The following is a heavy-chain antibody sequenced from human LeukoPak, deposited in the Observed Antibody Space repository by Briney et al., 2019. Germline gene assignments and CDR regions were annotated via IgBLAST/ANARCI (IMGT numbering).Heavy chain of an antibody. CDR1: GGSISSYY. Sequence: SETLSLTCTVSGGSISSYYWSWIRQPPGKGLEWIGYIYYSGSTNYNPSLKSRVTISVDTSKNQFSLKLSSVTAADPAVYYCARHEGPPTTVTTQGRDAFDIWGQGTMVTVSS. CDR3: ARHEGPPTTVTTQGRDAFDI. CDR2: IYYSGST. V-gene: IGHV4-59*08. D-gene: IGHD4-17*01. J-gene: IGHJ3*02.